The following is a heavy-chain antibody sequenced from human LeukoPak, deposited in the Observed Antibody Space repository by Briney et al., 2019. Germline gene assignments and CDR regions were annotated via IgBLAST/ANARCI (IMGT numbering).Heavy chain of an antibody. J-gene: IGHJ5*02. V-gene: IGHV5-10-1*01. CDR2: IDPSDSYT. CDR1: GYSFTSYW. Sequence: GASLLISCKGSGYSFTSYWISWVRQVPGKGLEWMGRIDPSDSYTNYSPSFQGHVTISADKSISTAYLQWSSLKASDTAMYYCARQPMEWNWFDPWGQGTLVTVSS. D-gene: IGHD3-3*01. CDR3: ARQPMEWNWFDP.